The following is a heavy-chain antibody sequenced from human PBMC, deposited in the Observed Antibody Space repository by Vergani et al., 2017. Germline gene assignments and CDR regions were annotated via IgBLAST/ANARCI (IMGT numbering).Heavy chain of an antibody. CDR3: ARFNPYNWIQDYYYCGRDV. Sequence: QVQLQESGPGLVKPSETLSLTCTVSGGSISSTSYSWGWIRQPPGKGLEWIGEINHSGSTNYNPSLKSRVTISVYTSKNQFALKLSSVTAADTAVYYCARFNPYNWIQDYYYCGRDVWGQGP. V-gene: IGHV4-39*07. CDR2: INHSGST. CDR1: GGSISSTSYS. D-gene: IGHD1-20*01. J-gene: IGHJ6*02.